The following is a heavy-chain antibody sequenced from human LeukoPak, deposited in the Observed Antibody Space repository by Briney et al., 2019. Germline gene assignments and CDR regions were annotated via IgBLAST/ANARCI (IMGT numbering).Heavy chain of an antibody. Sequence: ASVKVSCKASGYTFTSYDINWVRQAPGKGLEWMGGFDPEDGETIYAQKFQGRVTMTEDTSTDTAYMELSSLRSEDTAVYYCATRPGRYSYGPDSGYWGQGTLVTVSS. CDR1: GYTFTSYD. CDR3: ATRPGRYSYGPDSGY. D-gene: IGHD5-18*01. V-gene: IGHV1-24*01. J-gene: IGHJ4*02. CDR2: FDPEDGET.